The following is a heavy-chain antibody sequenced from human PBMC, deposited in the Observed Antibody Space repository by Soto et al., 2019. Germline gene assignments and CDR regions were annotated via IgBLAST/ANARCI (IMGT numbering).Heavy chain of an antibody. J-gene: IGHJ3*02. D-gene: IGHD1-1*01. V-gene: IGHV3-7*01. Sequence: GSLRLSCAASVFTFSSYWMSWVRQAPGKGLEWVANIKQDGSEKYYVDSVKGRFTISRDNAKNSLYLQMNSLRAEDTAVYYCARAGGTGAFDIWGQGTMVTVSS. CDR2: IKQDGSEK. CDR1: VFTFSSYW. CDR3: ARAGGTGAFDI.